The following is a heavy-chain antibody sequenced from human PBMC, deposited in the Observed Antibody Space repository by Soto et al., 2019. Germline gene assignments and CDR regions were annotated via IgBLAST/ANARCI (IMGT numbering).Heavy chain of an antibody. V-gene: IGHV1-2*02. J-gene: IGHJ4*02. D-gene: IGHD1-1*01. CDR1: GYTFSDYY. Sequence: ASVKVSCKASGYTFSDYYIHWVRQATGQGLEWMGWINPNSGGTKYAPKFQGGVTMTRDTSITTAYMELSRLRSGDTAVYYCAREPATAKPEGVDFWGQGTLVTVSS. CDR2: INPNSGGT. CDR3: AREPATAKPEGVDF.